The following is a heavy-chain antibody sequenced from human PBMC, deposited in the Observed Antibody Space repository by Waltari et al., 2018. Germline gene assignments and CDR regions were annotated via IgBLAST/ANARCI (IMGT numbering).Heavy chain of an antibody. CDR3: ARGGSSRGGYYYYYYMDV. D-gene: IGHD6-6*01. CDR1: GGSISSGDYY. Sequence: QVQLQESGPGLVKPSQTLSLTCTVSGGSISSGDYYWSWIRQPPGKGLEWIGYHYYSGGTYYNPSLKSRVTISVDTSKNQVSLKLSSVTAADTAVYYGARGGSSRGGYYYYYYMDVWGKGTTVTISS. J-gene: IGHJ6*03. CDR2: HYYSGGT. V-gene: IGHV4-30-4*08.